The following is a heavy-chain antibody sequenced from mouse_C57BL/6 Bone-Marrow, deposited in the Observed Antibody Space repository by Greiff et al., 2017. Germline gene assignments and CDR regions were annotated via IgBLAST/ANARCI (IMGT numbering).Heavy chain of an antibody. CDR1: GYTFTSYW. CDR3: ARSYDYDDYTMDY. CDR2: IYPSDSET. Sequence: QVQLQQSGAELVRPGSSVKLSCKASGYTFTSYWMDWVKQRPGQGLEWIGNIYPSDSETHYNQKFKDKATLTVDKSSRTSYMQLSSLTSEASAVYYCARSYDYDDYTMDYWGQGTSVTVSS. V-gene: IGHV1-61*01. D-gene: IGHD2-4*01. J-gene: IGHJ4*01.